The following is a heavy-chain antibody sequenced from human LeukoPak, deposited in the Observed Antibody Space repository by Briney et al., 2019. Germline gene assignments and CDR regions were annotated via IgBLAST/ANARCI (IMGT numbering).Heavy chain of an antibody. Sequence: GGSLRLSCAASGFTFTSVWMHWFRQAPGRGLVWISVICTDGAITGYAASVQGRFTISRDNAKNTLYLQMNSLRAEDTAVYYCARDRTTVTLFDYWGQGALVTVSS. V-gene: IGHV3-74*01. D-gene: IGHD4-17*01. CDR1: GFTFTSVW. CDR2: ICTDGAIT. CDR3: ARDRTTVTLFDY. J-gene: IGHJ4*02.